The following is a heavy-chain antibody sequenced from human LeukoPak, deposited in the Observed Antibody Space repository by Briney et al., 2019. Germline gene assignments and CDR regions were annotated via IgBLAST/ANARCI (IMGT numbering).Heavy chain of an antibody. CDR3: ARSDPGIAAADDY. D-gene: IGHD6-13*01. CDR2: MNPNSGST. J-gene: IGHJ4*02. CDR1: GYTFTSYD. V-gene: IGHV1-8*01. Sequence: ASVKVSCKASGYTFTSYDINWVRQATGQGLEWMGWMNPNSGSTGYAQKFQGRVTMTRNTSISTAYMELSSLRSEDTAVYYCARSDPGIAAADDYWGQGTLVTVSS.